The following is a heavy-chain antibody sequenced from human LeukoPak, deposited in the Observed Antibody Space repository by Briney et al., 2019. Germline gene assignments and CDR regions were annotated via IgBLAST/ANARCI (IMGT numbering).Heavy chain of an antibody. Sequence: ASVKVSCKASGGTFSSYAISWVRQAPGQGLEWMGRIIPILGIANYAQKFQGRVTITADKSTSTAYMELSSLRSEDTAVYYCARSPLIVATIGYFDYWGQGTPVTVSS. J-gene: IGHJ4*02. CDR3: ARSPLIVATIGYFDY. V-gene: IGHV1-69*04. D-gene: IGHD5-12*01. CDR2: IIPILGIA. CDR1: GGTFSSYA.